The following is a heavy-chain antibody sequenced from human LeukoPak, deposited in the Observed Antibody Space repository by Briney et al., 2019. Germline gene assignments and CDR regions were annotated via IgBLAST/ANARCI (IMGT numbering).Heavy chain of an antibody. J-gene: IGHJ4*02. D-gene: IGHD4-11*01. CDR1: GGSVSGGTYY. V-gene: IGHV4-61*01. CDR3: ARMYSNYFDY. CDR2: IYYSGST. Sequence: NSSETLSLTCTVSGGSVSGGTYYWSWIRQPPGKGLEWIGFIYYSGSTNYNPSLKSRVTISVDTSKNQFSLKLSSVTAADTAVYYCARMYSNYFDYWGQGTLVTVSS.